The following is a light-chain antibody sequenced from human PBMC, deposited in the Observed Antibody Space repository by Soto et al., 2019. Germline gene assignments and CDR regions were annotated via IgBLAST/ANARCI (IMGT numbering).Light chain of an antibody. CDR3: QQYIKWPIT. Sequence: EIVLTQSPGTLSLXPGERATLSCRASQSVSSTYLAWYQQRPGQAPRLLIYGASTRATGIPARFSGSGSGTEFTLTVSSLQSEDFAVYYCQQYIKWPITFGQGTRLE. CDR1: QSVSSTY. V-gene: IGKV3-15*01. CDR2: GAS. J-gene: IGKJ5*01.